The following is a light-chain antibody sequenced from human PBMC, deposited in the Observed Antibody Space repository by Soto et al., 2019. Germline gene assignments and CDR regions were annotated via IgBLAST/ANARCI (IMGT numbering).Light chain of an antibody. CDR1: QDVGRL. J-gene: IGKJ4*01. CDR3: QQYSGYPT. V-gene: IGKV1D-16*01. Sequence: DIQMTQSPSSLSASVGDRVTITCRASQDVGRLLAWYQQKPEKAPKSLIYSASSLQYAVPSRFSGCGSGTDFTLTISNLQPEDFATYYCQQYSGYPTFGGGTKVEMK. CDR2: SAS.